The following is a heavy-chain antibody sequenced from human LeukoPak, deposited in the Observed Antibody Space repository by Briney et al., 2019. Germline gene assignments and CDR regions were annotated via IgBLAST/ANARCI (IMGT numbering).Heavy chain of an antibody. CDR3: ARGRNRITIFGVVSTYYFDY. D-gene: IGHD3-3*01. V-gene: IGHV1-8*03. J-gene: IGHJ4*02. CDR1: GYTFTSYD. Sequence: ASVKVSCKASGYTFTSYDINWVRQATGQGLEWMGWMNTNSGNTGYAQKFQGRVTITRNTSISTAYMELSSLRSEDTAVYYCARGRNRITIFGVVSTYYFDYWGQGTLVTVSS. CDR2: MNTNSGNT.